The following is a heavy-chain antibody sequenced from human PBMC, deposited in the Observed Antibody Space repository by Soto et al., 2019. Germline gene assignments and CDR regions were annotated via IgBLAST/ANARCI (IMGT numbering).Heavy chain of an antibody. D-gene: IGHD3-22*01. J-gene: IGHJ6*02. CDR1: DGPISPSL. V-gene: IGHV4-4*07. CDR2: IYDNGST. CDR3: AREGGYFDTSGSGVYHYYGVDV. Sequence: SETLSLTCTVSDGPISPSLWSWIRQPAGKGLEWIGRIYDNGSTDYNPPLKSRISMSLDTARKQISLKVNFVTAADTAVYYCAREGGYFDTSGSGVYHYYGVDVWGRGTTVT.